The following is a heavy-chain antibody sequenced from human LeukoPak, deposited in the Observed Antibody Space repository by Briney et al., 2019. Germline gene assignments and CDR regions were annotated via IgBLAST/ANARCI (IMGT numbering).Heavy chain of an antibody. V-gene: IGHV4-39*07. CDR2: IFHSGST. J-gene: IGHJ4*02. CDR3: ARVVEWLVAPYLYYFDY. CDR1: GGSISSSSYY. D-gene: IGHD6-19*01. Sequence: SETLSLTCTVSGGSISSSSYYWGWIRQPPGKGLEWIGSIFHSGSTYYNPSLKSRVTISVDTSKNQFSLKLSSVTAADTAVYYCARVVEWLVAPYLYYFDYWGQGTLVAVSS.